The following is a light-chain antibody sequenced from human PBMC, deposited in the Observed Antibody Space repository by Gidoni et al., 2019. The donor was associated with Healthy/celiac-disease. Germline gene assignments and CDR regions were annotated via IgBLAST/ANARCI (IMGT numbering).Light chain of an antibody. J-gene: IGKJ1*01. CDR1: QGISSY. Sequence: AIRITQSPSSLSASTGDIVTITCRASQGISSYLAWYQQKPGKAPKLLIYAASTLQSGVPSRCSGSGSGTDFTLTISCLQSEDFATYYCQQYYSYPRTFGQETKVEIK. CDR3: QQYYSYPRT. CDR2: AAS. V-gene: IGKV1-8*01.